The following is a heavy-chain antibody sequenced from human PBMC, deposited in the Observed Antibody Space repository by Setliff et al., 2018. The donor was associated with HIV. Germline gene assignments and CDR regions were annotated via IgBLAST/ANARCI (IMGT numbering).Heavy chain of an antibody. CDR2: IHDSGST. V-gene: IGHV4-39*07. D-gene: IGHD4-17*01. CDR1: GGSIDNNKYY. CDR3: CRSMTTVLEDAFDI. J-gene: IGHJ3*02. Sequence: SETLSLTCSVSGGSIDNNKYYWTWIRQPPGKGLEWTGSIHDSGSTYYNPSLKSRVTISVDTSKNQFSVKLSSVTAADTAVYYCCRSMTTVLEDAFDIWGQGAMVTVSS.